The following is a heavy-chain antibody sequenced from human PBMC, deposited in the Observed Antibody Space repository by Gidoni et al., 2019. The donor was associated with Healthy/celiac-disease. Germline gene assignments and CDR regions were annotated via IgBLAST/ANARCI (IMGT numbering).Heavy chain of an antibody. J-gene: IGHJ4*02. Sequence: QVQLVESGGGVVQPGRSLRLSCAASGFTFSSYGMHWVRQAPGKGLEWVAVIWDDGSNKYYADSVKGRFTISRDNSKNTLYLQMNSLRAEDTAVYYCARDLGFGITPGYSSGWPPDPYWGQGTLVTVSS. CDR3: ARDLGFGITPGYSSGWPPDPY. CDR1: GFTFSSYG. V-gene: IGHV3-33*01. CDR2: IWDDGSNK. D-gene: IGHD6-19*01.